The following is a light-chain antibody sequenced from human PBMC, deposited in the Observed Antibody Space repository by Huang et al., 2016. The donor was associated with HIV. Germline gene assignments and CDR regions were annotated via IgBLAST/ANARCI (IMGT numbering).Light chain of an antibody. CDR3: QQRSKWPLT. CDR2: DVS. Sequence: EIVLTQSPVTLSFSPGDRATLSCRVSQSIGTYLAWYQQKSGQAPRLLIYDVSNRAAGVPARFSASGSETDFTLTIASLDPDDFAIYHCQQRSKWPLTFGGGTKVEMK. J-gene: IGKJ4*01. V-gene: IGKV3-11*01. CDR1: QSIGTY.